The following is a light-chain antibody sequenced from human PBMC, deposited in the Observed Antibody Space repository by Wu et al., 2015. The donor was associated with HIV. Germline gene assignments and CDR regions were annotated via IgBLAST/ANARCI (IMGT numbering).Light chain of an antibody. CDR3: QKYNTAPWT. J-gene: IGKJ1*01. V-gene: IGKV1-27*01. Sequence: DIQMTQSPSSLSASVGDRVTITCRASQDIANFLAWYQQQPGKVPKVLIYGASTLQSGVPSRFSGSGSGTDFTLTISSLQPEDVATYYCQKYNTAPWTFGQGTKVEMK. CDR1: QDIANF. CDR2: GAS.